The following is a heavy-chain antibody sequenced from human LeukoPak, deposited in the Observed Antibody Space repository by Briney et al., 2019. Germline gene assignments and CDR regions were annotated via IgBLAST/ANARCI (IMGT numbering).Heavy chain of an antibody. V-gene: IGHV4-34*01. Sequence: SETLSLTCAVYGGSFTGYYWTLLRQPPGKGLEWIGEIYHSGSTYYNPSLKSRVTISVDTSKNQFSLKLSSVTAADTAVYYCARRSHYSSSPGISYWGQGTLVTVSS. CDR1: GGSFTGYY. CDR3: ARRSHYSSSPGISY. D-gene: IGHD6-6*01. CDR2: IYHSGST. J-gene: IGHJ4*02.